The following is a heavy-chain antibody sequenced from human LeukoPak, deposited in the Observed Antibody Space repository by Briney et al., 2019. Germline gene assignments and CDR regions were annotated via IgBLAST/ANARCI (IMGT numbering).Heavy chain of an antibody. CDR1: GFTFSSYA. V-gene: IGHV3-23*01. J-gene: IGHJ4*02. D-gene: IGHD1-14*01. CDR3: AKARRGVWDYLDY. Sequence: PGGSLRLSCAASGFTFSSYAMSWVRQAPGKGLEWVSAISGSGGSTYYADSVKGRSTISRDNSKNTLYLQMNSLRAEDTAVYYCAKARRGVWDYLDYWGQGTLVTVSS. CDR2: ISGSGGST.